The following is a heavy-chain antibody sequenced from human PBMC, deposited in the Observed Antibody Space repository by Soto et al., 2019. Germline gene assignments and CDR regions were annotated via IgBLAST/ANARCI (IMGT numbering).Heavy chain of an antibody. CDR1: GGSIRSGVYF. J-gene: IGHJ4*02. Sequence: PSETLSLACTVSGGSIRSGVYFWTWIRQHPGKGLEWIGYTDYSGSTIYSPSLKSRVTISLDMSKNQFSLKMTSVTAADTAVYYCARDDGGNSALDKWGQGTLVTVSS. D-gene: IGHD2-21*01. CDR3: ARDDGGNSALDK. CDR2: TDYSGST. V-gene: IGHV4-31*03.